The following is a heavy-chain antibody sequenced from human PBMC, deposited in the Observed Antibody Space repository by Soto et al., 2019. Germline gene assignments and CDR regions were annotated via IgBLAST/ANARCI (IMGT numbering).Heavy chain of an antibody. V-gene: IGHV3-9*01. J-gene: IGHJ4*02. CDR2: ISWNSNTM. D-gene: IGHD3-10*01. CDR1: GFTFDDYA. Sequence: GGSLRLSCAASGFTFDDYAMHWVRQAPGKGLEWVSRISWNSNTMVYADSVKGRFTISRDNAENSLYLQMNSLRVEDTAMYYCAKDTNSGEPAPINYWGQGTMVTVSS. CDR3: AKDTNSGEPAPINY.